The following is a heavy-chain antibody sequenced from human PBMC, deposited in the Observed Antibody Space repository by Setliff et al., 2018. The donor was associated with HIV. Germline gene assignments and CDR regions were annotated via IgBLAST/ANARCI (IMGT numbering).Heavy chain of an antibody. CDR3: ARVGNNRLQFFDH. CDR1: GYTFKSYD. J-gene: IGHJ4*02. CDR2: INAGNGNR. D-gene: IGHD5-12*01. V-gene: IGHV1-3*01. Sequence: ASVKVSCKTSGYTFKSYDIHWVRQAPGQRPEWMARINAGNGNREYSPKFQGRVTITADTSASTMYMELSSLRSEDTAVYCCARVGNNRLQFFDHWGQGTLVTVSS.